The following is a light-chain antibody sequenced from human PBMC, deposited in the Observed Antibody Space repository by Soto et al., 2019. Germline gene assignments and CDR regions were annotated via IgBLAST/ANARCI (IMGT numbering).Light chain of an antibody. Sequence: QSAPTQPASVSGSPGQSITISCTGTSSDVGGYNYVSWYQQHPGKAPKLMIYEVSNRPSGVSNRFSGSKSGNTASLTISGLQAEDEADYYCSSYTSSSTLVVFGGGTQLTVL. J-gene: IGLJ2*01. V-gene: IGLV2-14*01. CDR2: EVS. CDR1: SSDVGGYNY. CDR3: SSYTSSSTLVV.